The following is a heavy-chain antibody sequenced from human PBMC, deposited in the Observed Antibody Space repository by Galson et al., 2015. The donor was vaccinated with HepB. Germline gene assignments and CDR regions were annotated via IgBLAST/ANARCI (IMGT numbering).Heavy chain of an antibody. Sequence: SLRLSCAASGFTFSNAWMSWVRQAPGKGLEWVGRIKSKTDGGTTDYAAPVKGRFTISRDDSKNTLYLQMNSLKTEDTAVYYCTTGADYGDDGGFDYRGQGTLVTVSS. CDR3: TTGADYGDDGGFDY. D-gene: IGHD4-17*01. CDR1: GFTFSNAW. CDR2: IKSKTDGGTT. J-gene: IGHJ4*02. V-gene: IGHV3-15*01.